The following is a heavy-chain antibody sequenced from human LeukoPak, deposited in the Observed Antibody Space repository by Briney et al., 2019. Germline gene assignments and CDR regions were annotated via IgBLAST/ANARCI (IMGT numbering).Heavy chain of an antibody. CDR2: ISGSGGST. Sequence: PGGSLRLSCAASGFTFSSYAMSWVRQAPGKGLEWVSAISGSGGSTYYADSVKGRFTISRDNSENTLYLQMNSLRAEDTAVYYCAKDQIEQQLVPIFGYWGQGTLVTVSS. V-gene: IGHV3-23*01. CDR1: GFTFSSYA. CDR3: AKDQIEQQLVPIFGY. J-gene: IGHJ4*02. D-gene: IGHD6-13*01.